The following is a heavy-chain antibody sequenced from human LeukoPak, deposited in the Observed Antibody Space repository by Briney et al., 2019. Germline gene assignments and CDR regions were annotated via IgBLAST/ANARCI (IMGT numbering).Heavy chain of an antibody. Sequence: QTGGSLRLSCAASGFTFSSYWMSWVRQAPGKGLEWVANIKQDGSEKYYVDSVKGRFTISRDSAKNSLYLQMNSLRAEDTAVYYCARVLRYFDWLFFFDYWGQGTLVTVSS. D-gene: IGHD3-9*01. CDR3: ARVLRYFDWLFFFDY. CDR2: IKQDGSEK. CDR1: GFTFSSYW. J-gene: IGHJ4*02. V-gene: IGHV3-7*01.